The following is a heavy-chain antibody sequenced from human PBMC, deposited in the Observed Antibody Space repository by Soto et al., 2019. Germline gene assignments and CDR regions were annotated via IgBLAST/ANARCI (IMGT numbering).Heavy chain of an antibody. CDR1: GGSISSSSYY. Sequence: PSETLSLTCTVSGGSISSSSYYWGWTRQPPGKGLEWIGNIYYSGSPDYNPSLKSRVTISVDTSKNQFSLKLSSVSAADTAVYFCARLGYSYGYRFQDYWGQGTLVTVSS. CDR2: IYYSGSP. CDR3: ARLGYSYGYRFQDY. V-gene: IGHV4-39*01. D-gene: IGHD5-18*01. J-gene: IGHJ4*02.